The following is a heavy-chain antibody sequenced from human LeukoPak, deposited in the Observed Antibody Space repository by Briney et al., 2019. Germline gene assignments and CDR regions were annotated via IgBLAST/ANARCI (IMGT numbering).Heavy chain of an antibody. V-gene: IGHV5-51*01. J-gene: IGHJ6*02. D-gene: IGHD5-18*01. CDR3: ARHTYSYASGGMDV. CDR1: GYSFTSYW. CDR2: IYPGDSAT. Sequence: GESLQISCKGSGYSFTSYWIGWVRQMPGKGPEWMGIIYPGDSATRYSPSFQGQVTISADKSISTAYLQWSSLRASDTAMYYCARHTYSYASGGMDVWGQGTTVTVPS.